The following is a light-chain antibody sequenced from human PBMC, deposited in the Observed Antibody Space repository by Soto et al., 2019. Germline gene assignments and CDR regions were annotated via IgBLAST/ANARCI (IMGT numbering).Light chain of an antibody. CDR1: QSVSSN. V-gene: IGKV3-15*01. CDR3: QQYNNWPPWT. CDR2: GAS. J-gene: IGKJ1*01. Sequence: EVVMTQSPATLSVSPGERATLSCRASQSVSSNLACYQQKPGQAPRLLIYGASTRATGIPARFSGSGSGTEFTLTISSLHSEDFAVYYCQQYNNWPPWTFGQGTKVEIK.